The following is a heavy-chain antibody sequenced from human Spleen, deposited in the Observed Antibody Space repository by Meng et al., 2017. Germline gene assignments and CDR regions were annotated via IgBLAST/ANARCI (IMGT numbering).Heavy chain of an antibody. CDR2: ISGSDSGSDSGSGGTT. D-gene: IGHD6-13*01. CDR3: ARVWRIAAAKYIFDF. CDR1: GFTFRSYA. V-gene: IGHV3-23*01. J-gene: IGHJ4*02. Sequence: GESLKISCAASGFTFRSYAMSWVRQAPGKGLEWVSAISGSDSGSDSGSGGTTYYADSVKGRFTISRDNSKNTLYLQMNSLRAEDTAVYYCARVWRIAAAKYIFDFWGQGTLVTVSS.